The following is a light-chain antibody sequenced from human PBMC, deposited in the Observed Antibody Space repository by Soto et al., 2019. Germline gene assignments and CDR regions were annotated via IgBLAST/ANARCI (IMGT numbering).Light chain of an antibody. J-gene: IGKJ2*01. V-gene: IGKV1-39*01. Sequence: DMQMTQSPSSLSASVGDRVTITCRTSQSISSYLNWYQQKPGKAPKLLIYAASTLQSGVPSRFSGSGSGTDFTLTISSLQLEDFATYYCQQSYSIPYTFGQGTKLEIK. CDR3: QQSYSIPYT. CDR2: AAS. CDR1: QSISSY.